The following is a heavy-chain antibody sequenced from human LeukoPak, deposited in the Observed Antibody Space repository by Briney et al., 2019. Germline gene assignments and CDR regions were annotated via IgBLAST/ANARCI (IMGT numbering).Heavy chain of an antibody. J-gene: IGHJ4*02. CDR2: ISYDGSNK. D-gene: IGHD3-9*01. Sequence: GGSLRLSCAASGFTFSSYAMSWVRQAPGKGLEWVAVISYDGSNKYYADSVKGRFTISRDNSKNTLYLQMNSLRAEDTAVYYCARDLNAYYDILTGYCIAGGALDYWGQGTLVTVSS. CDR1: GFTFSSYA. V-gene: IGHV3-30-3*01. CDR3: ARDLNAYYDILTGYCIAGGALDY.